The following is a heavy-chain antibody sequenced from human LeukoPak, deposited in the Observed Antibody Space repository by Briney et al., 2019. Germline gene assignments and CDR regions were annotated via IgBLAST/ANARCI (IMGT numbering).Heavy chain of an antibody. CDR1: GLTFSSYG. Sequence: GRSLRLSCAASGLTFSSYGMHWVRQAPGKGLEWVAVISYDGSNTYYADSVRGRFTISRDNSKSTVYLQMNSLRAEDTAVYYCASYNILPGHPFPFDYWGLGTLVTVSS. CDR2: ISYDGSNT. CDR3: ASYNILPGHPFPFDY. J-gene: IGHJ4*02. D-gene: IGHD3-9*01. V-gene: IGHV3-30*03.